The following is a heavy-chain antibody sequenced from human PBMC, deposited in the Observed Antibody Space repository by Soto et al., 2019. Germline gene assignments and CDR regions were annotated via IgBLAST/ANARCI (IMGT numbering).Heavy chain of an antibody. J-gene: IGHJ6*02. CDR1: GFTFSSYA. Sequence: EVQLLESGGGLVQPGGSLRLSCAASGFTFSSYAMSWVRQAPGKGLEWVSAISGSGGSTYYADSVKGRVTISRDNSKHTLSPQMTRMRAEATAVYYCAQPTCYDFSSGYVWGQGTTVTVSS. D-gene: IGHD3-3*01. CDR3: AQPTCYDFSSGYV. CDR2: ISGSGGST. V-gene: IGHV3-23*01.